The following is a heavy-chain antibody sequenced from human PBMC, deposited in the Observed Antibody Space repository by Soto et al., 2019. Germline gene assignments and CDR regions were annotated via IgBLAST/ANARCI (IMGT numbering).Heavy chain of an antibody. CDR1: GFTFSSYS. D-gene: IGHD5-18*01. CDR3: ARDGITVGQLWFSEFDY. CDR2: ISSSSSTI. V-gene: IGHV3-48*02. Sequence: GGSLRLSCAASGFTFSSYSMNWVRQAPGKGLEWVSYISSSSSTIYYADSVKGRFTISRDNAKNSLYLQMNSLRDEDTAVYYCARDGITVGQLWFSEFDYWGQGTLVTVSS. J-gene: IGHJ4*02.